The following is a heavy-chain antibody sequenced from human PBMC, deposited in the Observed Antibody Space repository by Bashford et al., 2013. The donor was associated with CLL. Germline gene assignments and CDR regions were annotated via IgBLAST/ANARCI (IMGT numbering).Heavy chain of an antibody. CDR1: GASVINGAFA. D-gene: IGHD4-23*01. CDR2: LFHSGDT. V-gene: IGHV4-30-2*01. Sequence: SSETLSLTCTVSGASVINGAFAWSWIRQPPGKGLEWIGSLFHSGDTYYKSSLENRVTISIDTSKNQFSLRLTSVTATDTAVYYCARRSKVVTPFDIWGQGTMVTVSS. CDR3: ARRSKVVTPFDI. J-gene: IGHJ3*02.